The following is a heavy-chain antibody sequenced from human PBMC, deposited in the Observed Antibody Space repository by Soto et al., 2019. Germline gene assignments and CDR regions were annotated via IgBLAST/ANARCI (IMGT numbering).Heavy chain of an antibody. CDR1: GFTFSSYG. J-gene: IGHJ4*02. Sequence: GGSLRLSCAASGFTFSSYGMHWVRQAPGKGLEWVAVISYDGSNKYYADSVKGRFTISRDNSKNTLYLQMNSLRAEDTAVYYCAKDRAYYYDSSGYYDIDYWGQGTRVTVSS. CDR2: ISYDGSNK. CDR3: AKDRAYYYDSSGYYDIDY. V-gene: IGHV3-30*18. D-gene: IGHD3-22*01.